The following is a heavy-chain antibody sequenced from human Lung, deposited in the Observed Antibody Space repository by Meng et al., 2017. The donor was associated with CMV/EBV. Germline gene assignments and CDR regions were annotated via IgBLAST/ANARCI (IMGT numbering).Heavy chain of an antibody. CDR3: ARDPLYDLGNFYYYGMDV. V-gene: IGHV3-48*03. CDR1: GFTFSSYG. D-gene: IGHD3-3*01. Sequence: GESXKISCVASGFTFSSYGVSWVRQAPGKGLEWVSYISGSGSTIYYADSVKGRFTISRDNAKNSLHLQMNSLRAEDTAVYYCARDPLYDLGNFYYYGMDVWGQGTTVTVSS. CDR2: ISGSGSTI. J-gene: IGHJ6*01.